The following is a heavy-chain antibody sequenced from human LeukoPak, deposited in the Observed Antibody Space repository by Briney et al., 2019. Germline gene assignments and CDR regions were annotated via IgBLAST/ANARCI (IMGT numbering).Heavy chain of an antibody. CDR2: IYTSGST. Sequence: SETLSLTCTVSGGSISSYYWSWIRQPAGKGLEWIGRIYTSGSTNYNPSLKSRVTMSVDTSKNQFSLKLSSVTAADTAVYYCAGGARGYYDSSGYSSSRFDPWGQGTLVTVSS. D-gene: IGHD3-22*01. CDR1: GGSISSYY. CDR3: AGGARGYYDSSGYSSSRFDP. V-gene: IGHV4-4*07. J-gene: IGHJ5*02.